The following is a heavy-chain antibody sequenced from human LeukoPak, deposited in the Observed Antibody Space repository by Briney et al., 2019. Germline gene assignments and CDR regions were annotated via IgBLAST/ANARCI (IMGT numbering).Heavy chain of an antibody. CDR3: AKLGDYDILTGYSEFDY. CDR2: VSDDGTTK. J-gene: IGHJ4*02. CDR1: GFTFSGSA. Sequence: GRSLRLSCAASGFTFSGSAMHWVRQTPGKGLEWVAVVSDDGTTKYYGDSVKGRFTISRDDSKNTVFLDMNSLRAEDTAVYYCAKLGDYDILTGYSEFDYWGQGTLVTVSS. V-gene: IGHV3-30*18. D-gene: IGHD3-9*01.